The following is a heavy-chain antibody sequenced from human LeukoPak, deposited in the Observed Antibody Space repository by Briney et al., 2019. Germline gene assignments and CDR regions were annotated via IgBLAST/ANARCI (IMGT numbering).Heavy chain of an antibody. CDR1: GYTFTSYG. Sequence: ASVKVSCKASGYTFTSYGISWVRQAPGQGLEWMGWISAYNGSTSYAQKFQGRVTMTRDTSTSTVYMELSSLRSEDTAVYYCSRGPTIRGRWFDPWGQGTLVTVSS. CDR2: ISAYNGST. D-gene: IGHD5-24*01. V-gene: IGHV1-18*01. J-gene: IGHJ5*02. CDR3: SRGPTIRGRWFDP.